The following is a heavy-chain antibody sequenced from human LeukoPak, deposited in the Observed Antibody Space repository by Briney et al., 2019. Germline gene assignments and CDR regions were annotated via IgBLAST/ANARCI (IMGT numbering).Heavy chain of an antibody. CDR3: ARKDIVYLGFDP. D-gene: IGHD3-16*02. V-gene: IGHV4-30-4*01. Sequence: SETLSLTCTVSGGSINSDDYYWSWIRQPPGKGLEWIGFIYHSGTTYYSPSLKSRIIISIDTSKNQFSLKLRSVTAADTAVYYCARKDIVYLGFDPWGQGTLVTVSS. CDR1: GGSINSDDYY. J-gene: IGHJ5*02. CDR2: IYHSGTT.